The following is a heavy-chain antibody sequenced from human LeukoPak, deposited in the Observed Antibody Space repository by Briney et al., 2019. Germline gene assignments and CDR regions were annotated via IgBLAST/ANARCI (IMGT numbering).Heavy chain of an antibody. J-gene: IGHJ6*03. CDR1: GYTFTSYD. CDR2: MNPNSGNT. D-gene: IGHD5-12*01. CDR3: ARGLSGGYSGYGSYYYYMDV. V-gene: IGHV1-8*01. Sequence: ASVKVSCKASGYTFTSYDINWVRQATGHGLEWMGWMNPNSGNTGYAQKFQGRVTMTRNTSISTAYMELSSLRSEDTAVYYCARGLSGGYSGYGSYYYYMDVWGKGTTVTISS.